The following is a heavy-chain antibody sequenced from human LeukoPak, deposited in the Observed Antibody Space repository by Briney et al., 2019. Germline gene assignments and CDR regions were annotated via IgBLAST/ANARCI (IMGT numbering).Heavy chain of an antibody. CDR1: GYSFTSHY. D-gene: IGHD3-10*01. V-gene: IGHV1-46*01. Sequence: ASVKVSCKASGYSFTSHYMHWGRHAPGQGLEWMGLINPSGISTLYAQKFQGRVTMTRDMSTTTDYMELSSLRSEDTAVYYCARAKFTMVRGAVGGRSYYYYMDVWGKGTTVTVSS. CDR2: INPSGIST. J-gene: IGHJ6*03. CDR3: ARAKFTMVRGAVGGRSYYYYMDV.